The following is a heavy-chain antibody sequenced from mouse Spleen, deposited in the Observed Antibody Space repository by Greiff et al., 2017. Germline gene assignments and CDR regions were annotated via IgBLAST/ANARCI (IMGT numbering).Heavy chain of an antibody. J-gene: IGHJ3*01. CDR1: GYTFTSYD. CDR3: AKRGAYDYDGFAY. Sequence: QVQLKESGPELVKPGASVKLSCKASGYTFTSYDINWVKQRPGQGLEWIGWIYPRDGSTKYTEKFKGKATLTVDTSSSTAYMELHSLTSEDSAVYFSAKRGAYDYDGFAYWGQGTLVTVSA. CDR2: IYPRDGST. D-gene: IGHD2-4*01. V-gene: IGHV1-85*01.